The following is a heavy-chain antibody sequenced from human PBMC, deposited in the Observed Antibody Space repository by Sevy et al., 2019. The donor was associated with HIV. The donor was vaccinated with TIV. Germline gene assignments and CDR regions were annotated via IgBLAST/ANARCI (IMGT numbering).Heavy chain of an antibody. J-gene: IGHJ4*02. CDR2: INPNGGGT. Sequence: ASVKFSCKASGYTFTGYYIHWVRQAPGQGLEWMGWINPNGGGTNYAQKFQGRVTMTGDTSISTAYMDLTRLRSDDTAVYYCSRSVYGSGTYLNDYWGQGTLVTVSS. CDR1: GYTFTGYY. D-gene: IGHD3-10*01. CDR3: SRSVYGSGTYLNDY. V-gene: IGHV1-2*02.